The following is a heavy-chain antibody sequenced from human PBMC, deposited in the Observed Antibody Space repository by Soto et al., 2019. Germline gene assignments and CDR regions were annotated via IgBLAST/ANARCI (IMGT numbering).Heavy chain of an antibody. CDR2: ISYDGSNK. D-gene: IGHD3-22*01. J-gene: IGHJ5*02. CDR1: GFTFSSYA. Sequence: QVQLVESGGGVVQPGRSLRLSCAASGFTFSSYAMHWVRQAPGKGLEWVAVISYDGSNKYYADSVKGRFTISRDNSKNTLYLQMNRLRAEDTAVYYCASAREDGSGYYYFWFDPWGQGTLVTVSS. CDR3: ASAREDGSGYYYFWFDP. V-gene: IGHV3-30-3*01.